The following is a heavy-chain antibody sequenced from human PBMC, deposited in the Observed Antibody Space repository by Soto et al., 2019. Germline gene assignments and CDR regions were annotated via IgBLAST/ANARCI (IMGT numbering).Heavy chain of an antibody. CDR1: GFTFSSYG. V-gene: IGHV3-30*18. CDR2: ISYDGSNK. D-gene: IGHD3-3*01. Sequence: PGGSLRLSCAASGFTFSSYGMHWVRQAPGKGLEWVAVISYDGSNKYYADSVKGRFTISRDNSKNTLYLQMNSLRAEDTAVYYCAKMSQADFWSGYYTGFDYWGQGTLVTVSS. J-gene: IGHJ4*02. CDR3: AKMSQADFWSGYYTGFDY.